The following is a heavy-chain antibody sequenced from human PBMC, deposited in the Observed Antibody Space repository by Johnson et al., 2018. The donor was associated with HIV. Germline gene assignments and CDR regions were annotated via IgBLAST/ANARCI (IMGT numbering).Heavy chain of an antibody. V-gene: IGHV3-13*01. CDR1: GFTFSSYD. Sequence: VQLVESGGGVVQPGRSLRLSCAASGFTFSSYDMHWVRQATGKGLEWVSAIGTAGDTYYPGSVKGRFRISRDNSKDTVYLQVNSLRGEDTALYYCIKETGANSAFDIWGQGTTVTVSS. D-gene: IGHD1-7*01. CDR3: IKETGANSAFDI. J-gene: IGHJ3*02. CDR2: IGTAGDT.